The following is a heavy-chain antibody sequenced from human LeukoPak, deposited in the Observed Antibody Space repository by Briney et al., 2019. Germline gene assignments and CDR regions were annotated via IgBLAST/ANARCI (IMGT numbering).Heavy chain of an antibody. CDR2: ISGSGGST. CDR3: AWGCSSTSCYAPVYFDY. D-gene: IGHD2-2*01. V-gene: IGHV3-23*01. Sequence: GGSLRLSCAASGFTFSSYAMSWVRQAPGKGLEWVSAISGSGGSTYYADSGKGRFTISRDNSKNTLYLQMNSLRAEDTAVYYCAWGCSSTSCYAPVYFDYWGQGTLVTVSS. CDR1: GFTFSSYA. J-gene: IGHJ4*02.